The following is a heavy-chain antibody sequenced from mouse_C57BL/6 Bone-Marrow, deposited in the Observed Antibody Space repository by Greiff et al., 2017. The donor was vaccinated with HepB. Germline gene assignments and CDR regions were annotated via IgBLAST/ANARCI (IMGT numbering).Heavy chain of an antibody. CDR2: IRNKANGYTT. V-gene: IGHV7-3*01. D-gene: IGHD4-1*02. CDR1: GFTFTDYY. J-gene: IGHJ4*01. Sequence: EVNVVESGGGLVQPGGSLSLSCAASGFTFTDYYMSWVRQPPGKALEWLGFIRNKANGYTTEYSASVKGRFTISRDNSQSILYLQMNALRAEDSATYYCARSSQLGRAMDYWGQGTSVTVSS. CDR3: ARSSQLGRAMDY.